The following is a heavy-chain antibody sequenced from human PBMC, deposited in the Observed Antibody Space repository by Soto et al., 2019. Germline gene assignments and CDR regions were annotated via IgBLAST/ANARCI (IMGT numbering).Heavy chain of an antibody. CDR3: ARSGDYYYYYGMDV. D-gene: IGHD4-17*01. CDR1: GGSISSYY. Sequence: SETLSLTCTVSGGSISSYYWNWIRQPPGKGLEWIGYIYYSGSTNYNPSLKSRVTISVDTSKNQFSLKLSSVTAADTAVYYCARSGDYYYYYGMDVWGQGTTVTVSS. CDR2: IYYSGST. J-gene: IGHJ6*02. V-gene: IGHV4-59*01.